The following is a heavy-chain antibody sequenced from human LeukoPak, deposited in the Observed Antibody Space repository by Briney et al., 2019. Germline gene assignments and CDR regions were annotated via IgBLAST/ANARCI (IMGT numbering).Heavy chain of an antibody. V-gene: IGHV3-66*04. D-gene: IGHD3-9*01. Sequence: GGSLRLSCAASGFTVSSNYMSWVRQAPGKGLEWVSVIYSGGSTYYADSVKGRFTISRDNSKNTLYLQMNSLRAEDTAVYYCARHSLTGYYITDYFDYWGQGTLVTVSS. CDR2: IYSGGST. CDR3: ARHSLTGYYITDYFDY. CDR1: GFTVSSNY. J-gene: IGHJ4*02.